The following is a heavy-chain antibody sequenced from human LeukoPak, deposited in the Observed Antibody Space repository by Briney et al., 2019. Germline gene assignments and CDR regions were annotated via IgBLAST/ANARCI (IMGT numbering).Heavy chain of an antibody. CDR3: ARDGKNGDYENWFDP. CDR1: GYTFTTYG. Sequence: GASVKVSCKASGYTFTTYGISWVRQAPGQGLEWMGWISAYNGNTNYAQKFQGRVTMTADTSTSTAYMELRSLRSDDTAVYYCARDGKNGDYENWFDPWGQGTLVTVSS. J-gene: IGHJ5*02. CDR2: ISAYNGNT. D-gene: IGHD4-17*01. V-gene: IGHV1-18*01.